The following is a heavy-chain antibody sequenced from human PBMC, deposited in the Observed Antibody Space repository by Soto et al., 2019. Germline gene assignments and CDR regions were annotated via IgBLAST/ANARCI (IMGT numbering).Heavy chain of an antibody. V-gene: IGHV3-23*01. D-gene: IGHD1-26*01. CDR1: GFTFSTYA. CDR2: ISGSAVST. J-gene: IGHJ4*02. CDR3: AIWEVGASVFDC. Sequence: GGSLRLSCAASGFTFSTYAMAWVRQAPGKGLEWVSGISGSAVSTNHADSVKGRFIISRDNSKNMVYLQMNSLRAEDTAVYYCAIWEVGASVFDCWGQGTLVTVSS.